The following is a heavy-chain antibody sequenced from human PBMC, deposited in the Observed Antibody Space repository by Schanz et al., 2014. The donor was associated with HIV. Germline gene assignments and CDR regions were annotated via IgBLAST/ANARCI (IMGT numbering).Heavy chain of an antibody. CDR2: IWFDGSNK. Sequence: QVQLVESGGALVNPGSSLRLSCAASGFTFSSYGMHWVRQAPGKGLEWVAVIWFDGSNKYYADSVKGRFTISRDNSKNTLYLQMNSLRAEDTAVYYCAKSRGDSWPYGMDVWGQGTTVIVSS. J-gene: IGHJ6*02. CDR3: AKSRGDSWPYGMDV. D-gene: IGHD4-17*01. CDR1: GFTFSSYG. V-gene: IGHV3-33*06.